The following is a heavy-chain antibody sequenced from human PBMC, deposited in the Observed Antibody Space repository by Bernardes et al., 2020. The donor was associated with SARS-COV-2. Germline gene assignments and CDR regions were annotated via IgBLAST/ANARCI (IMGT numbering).Heavy chain of an antibody. CDR1: GFSFSSYW. D-gene: IGHD1-26*01. Sequence: GGSLRLSCAACGFSFSSYWMHWVRQAPGSGLVWGSRINSDATTTNYADSVKGRFTISRDNAKNTLYLQMNSLRAEATAVYYCSRGSGNYFFDYWRPGILVTVSS. CDR2: INSDATTT. CDR3: SRGSGNYFFDY. J-gene: IGHJ4*02. V-gene: IGHV3-74*01.